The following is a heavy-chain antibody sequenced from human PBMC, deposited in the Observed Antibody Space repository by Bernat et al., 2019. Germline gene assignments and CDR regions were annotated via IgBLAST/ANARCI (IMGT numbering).Heavy chain of an antibody. CDR2: IRSKANSYAT. D-gene: IGHD3-3*01. CDR3: TSLLTICGVVIDY. Sequence: EVQLVESGGGLVQPGGSLKLSCAASGFTFSGSAMHWVRQASGKGLEWVGRIRSKANSYATAYAASVKGRFTISRDDSKNTAYLQMNSLKTEDTAVYYCTSLLTICGVVIDYWGQGTLVTVSS. V-gene: IGHV3-73*02. J-gene: IGHJ4*02. CDR1: GFTFSGSA.